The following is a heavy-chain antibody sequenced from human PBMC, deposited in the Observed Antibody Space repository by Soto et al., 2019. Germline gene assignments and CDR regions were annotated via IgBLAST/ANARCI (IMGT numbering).Heavy chain of an antibody. V-gene: IGHV3-30-3*01. CDR2: ISYDGSNK. D-gene: IGHD6-13*01. CDR1: GFTFSSYA. Sequence: GGSLRLSCAASGFTFSSYAMHWVRQAPGKGLEWVAVISYDGSNKYYADSVKGRFTISRDNSKNTLYLQMNSLRAEDTAVYYCARVSRAAAGTYQDYYYGMDVWGQGTTVTVSS. CDR3: ARVSRAAAGTYQDYYYGMDV. J-gene: IGHJ6*02.